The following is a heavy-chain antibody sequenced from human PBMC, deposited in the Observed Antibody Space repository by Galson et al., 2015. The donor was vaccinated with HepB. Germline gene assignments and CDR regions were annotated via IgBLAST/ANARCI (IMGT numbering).Heavy chain of an antibody. J-gene: IGHJ4*02. CDR3: ASGISPTHDY. V-gene: IGHV3-21*01. Sequence: SLRLSCAASGFTFSNFSMNWVRQAPGKGLEWVSSITSGSSYIYYADSVKGRFTISRDNAKNSLYLQMNSLRAEDTAVYYCASGISPTHDYWGQGTLVTVSS. CDR2: ITSGSSYI. CDR1: GFTFSNFS.